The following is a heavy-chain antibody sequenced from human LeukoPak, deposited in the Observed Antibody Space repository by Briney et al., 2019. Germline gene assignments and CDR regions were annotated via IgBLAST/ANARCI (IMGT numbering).Heavy chain of an antibody. CDR2: ISNSGGST. Sequence: GGSLRLSCAASGFTFSSYAMSWVRQAPGKGLEWVSGISNSGGSTYYADSVKGRFTISRDNSKNTLYLQMNSLRAEDTAVYYCAKFIVVVPATMTYFGYWGQGTLATVSS. V-gene: IGHV3-23*01. J-gene: IGHJ4*02. D-gene: IGHD2-2*01. CDR1: GFTFSSYA. CDR3: AKFIVVVPATMTYFGY.